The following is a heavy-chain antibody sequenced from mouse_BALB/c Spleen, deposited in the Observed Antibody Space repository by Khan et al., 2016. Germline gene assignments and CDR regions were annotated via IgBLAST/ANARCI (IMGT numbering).Heavy chain of an antibody. CDR3: ARWGYYVWFAY. Sequence: VQLQQSGAELVKPGASVKLSCTASGFNIKDTYMHWVKQRPEQGLEWIGRIDPANGNTKYDPKFQGKATITADTSSNTAYLQLSSLTSEDTAVYYCARWGYYVWFAYWGQGTLVTVAA. D-gene: IGHD2-3*01. CDR2: IDPANGNT. J-gene: IGHJ3*01. V-gene: IGHV14-3*02. CDR1: GFNIKDTY.